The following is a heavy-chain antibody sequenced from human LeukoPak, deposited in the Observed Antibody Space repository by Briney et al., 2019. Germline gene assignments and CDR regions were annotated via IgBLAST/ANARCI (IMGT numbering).Heavy chain of an antibody. CDR1: GFTFSSDA. J-gene: IGHJ3*02. V-gene: IGHV3-30*04. CDR3: ARVTTAIPDAFDI. D-gene: IGHD2-21*02. CDR2: ISYDGSNK. Sequence: GGSLRLSCAASGFTFSSDAMHWVRQAPGKGLEWVAAISYDGSNKNYADSVKGRFTISRDNSKNTLYLQMDNLRAENTAVYYCARVTTAIPDAFDIWGQGTMVTVSS.